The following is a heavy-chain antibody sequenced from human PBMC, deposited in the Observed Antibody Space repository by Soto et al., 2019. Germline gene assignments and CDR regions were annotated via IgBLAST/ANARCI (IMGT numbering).Heavy chain of an antibody. CDR1: EFTFSDYY. Sequence: QVQQVESGGGLVRPGESLRLSCAASEFTFSDYYMSWIRQAPGKGLEWVSYISSSGNTIYYADSVKGRFTISRDNAKNSLYLQMNSLRAEDTAVYYCARRYSGGRAFDICGQGTMVTVSS. CDR3: ARRYSGGRAFDI. J-gene: IGHJ3*02. CDR2: ISSSGNTI. V-gene: IGHV3-11*01. D-gene: IGHD5-12*01.